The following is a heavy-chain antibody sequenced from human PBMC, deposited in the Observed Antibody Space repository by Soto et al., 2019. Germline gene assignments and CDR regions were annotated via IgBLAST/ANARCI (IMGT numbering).Heavy chain of an antibody. CDR2: ISSSSAYI. J-gene: IGHJ4*02. Sequence: PRGSLRLSCAASGFTFSSYAMSWVRQAPGKGLEWVSAISSSSAYIFYADSVKGRFTISRDNAKNSLYLQMNSLSAEDTAVYYCARGGRDITRHLDYLCQGTLLTV. D-gene: IGHD3-10*01. CDR3: ARGGRDITRHLDY. CDR1: GFTFSSYA. V-gene: IGHV3-21*01.